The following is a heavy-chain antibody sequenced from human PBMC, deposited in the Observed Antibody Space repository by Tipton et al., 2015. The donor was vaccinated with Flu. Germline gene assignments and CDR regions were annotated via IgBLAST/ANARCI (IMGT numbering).Heavy chain of an antibody. V-gene: IGHV3-7*03. CDR2: IKQDGSAK. J-gene: IGHJ6*02. D-gene: IGHD2-15*01. Sequence: SLRLSCAASGFTFSSYWMNWVRQAPGKGLEWVANIKQDGSAKYYVDSVKGRFTISRDNARNSLFLQMDSLRAEDTAVYYCAKDIYATGRFGVDVWGQGTTVTVSS. CDR1: GFTFSSYW. CDR3: AKDIYATGRFGVDV.